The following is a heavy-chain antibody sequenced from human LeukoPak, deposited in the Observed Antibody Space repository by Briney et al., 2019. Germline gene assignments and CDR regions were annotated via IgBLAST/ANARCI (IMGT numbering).Heavy chain of an antibody. CDR3: ARGGSYLSAFDI. J-gene: IGHJ3*02. CDR2: ISGSGGST. Sequence: GGTLRLSCAASGFTFSTYGMGWVRQAPGKGLEWVSDISGSGGSTFYADSVKGRFTISRDNSKNTLYLQMNSLRAEDTAVYYCARGGSYLSAFDIWGQGTMVTVSS. V-gene: IGHV3-23*01. CDR1: GFTFSTYG. D-gene: IGHD1-26*01.